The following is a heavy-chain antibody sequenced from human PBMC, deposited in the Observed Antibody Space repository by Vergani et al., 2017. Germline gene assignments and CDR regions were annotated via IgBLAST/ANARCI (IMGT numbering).Heavy chain of an antibody. Sequence: QVQLQESGPGLVKPSETLSLTCTVSGDSISSDYWSWIRQPPGKGLEWIGYIYYSGSTTYNPSLMSRVIISLDTSKKQFSLKLSSVTAADTAIYYCARGNPYVDFDIWGQGTMITVSS. V-gene: IGHV4-59*01. CDR1: GDSISSDY. J-gene: IGHJ3*02. CDR3: ARGNPYVDFDI. D-gene: IGHD3-16*01. CDR2: IYYSGST.